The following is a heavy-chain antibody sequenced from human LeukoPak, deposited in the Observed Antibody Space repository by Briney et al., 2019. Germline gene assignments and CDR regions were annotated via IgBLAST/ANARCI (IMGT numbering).Heavy chain of an antibody. CDR3: ARGRKAAAVPKPFDY. CDR1: SGSFSGYY. V-gene: IGHV4-34*01. D-gene: IGHD6-13*01. Sequence: SETLSLTCAVYSGSFSGYYWTWIRKPPGKGLEWIGEINHSGSTNYNPSLKSRVTISVDTSKNQFSLKLSSVTAADTAVYYCARGRKAAAVPKPFDYWGQGTLVTVSS. CDR2: INHSGST. J-gene: IGHJ4*02.